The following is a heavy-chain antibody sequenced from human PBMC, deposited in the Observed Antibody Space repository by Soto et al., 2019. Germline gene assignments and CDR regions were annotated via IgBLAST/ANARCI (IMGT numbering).Heavy chain of an antibody. J-gene: IGHJ4*02. Sequence: SQTLSLTCAISGDSVSSNSAAWNWIRQSPSRGLEWLGRTYYRSKWYNDYAVSVKSRITITPDTSKNQFSLQLNSVTPEDTAVYYCARGTLITGDDLPYFDYWGQGTLVTVSS. D-gene: IGHD7-27*01. V-gene: IGHV6-1*01. CDR3: ARGTLITGDDLPYFDY. CDR1: GDSVSSNSAA. CDR2: TYYRSKWYN.